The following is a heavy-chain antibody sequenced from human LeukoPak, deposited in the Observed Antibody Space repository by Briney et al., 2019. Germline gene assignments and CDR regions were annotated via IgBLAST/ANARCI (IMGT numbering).Heavy chain of an antibody. Sequence: SETLSLTCAVSGYSISSDNYWVWIRQPPGQGLEWTGGIYHSGGTYYNPSLKSRVTMSVDTSKNQFSLKVSSVTAADTAVYYCARAPRDSSSSNYMRRFDYWGQGTLVTVSS. CDR2: IYHSGGT. J-gene: IGHJ4*02. D-gene: IGHD3-22*01. V-gene: IGHV4-38-2*01. CDR1: GYSISSDNY. CDR3: ARAPRDSSSSNYMRRFDY.